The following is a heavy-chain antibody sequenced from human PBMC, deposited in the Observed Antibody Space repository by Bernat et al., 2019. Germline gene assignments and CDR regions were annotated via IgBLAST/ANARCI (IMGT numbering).Heavy chain of an antibody. CDR1: GFTFSNAW. CDR2: IKSKTDGGTT. CDR3: TTDSIVGATERLYYFDY. Sequence: EVQLVESGGGLVKPGGSLRLSCAASGFTFSNAWMNWVRQAPGKGLEWVGRIKSKTDGGTTDYAAPVKGRFTISRDDSKNTLYLQMNSLKTEDTAVYYCTTDSIVGATERLYYFDYWGQGTLVTVSS. J-gene: IGHJ4*02. V-gene: IGHV3-15*07. D-gene: IGHD1-26*01.